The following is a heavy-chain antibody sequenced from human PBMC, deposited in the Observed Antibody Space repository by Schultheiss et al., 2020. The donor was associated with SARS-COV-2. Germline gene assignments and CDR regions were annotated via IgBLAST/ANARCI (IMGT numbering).Heavy chain of an antibody. V-gene: IGHV3-7*04. CDR1: GFSFSSYG. CDR2: INENGRER. CDR3: ARDDI. J-gene: IGHJ3*02. Sequence: GESLKISCAASGFSFSSYGIHWVRQAPGKGLERVANINENGRERSYLDSVRGRFTISRDNAKNSLYLQMNDLRAEDTAVYYCARDDIWGQGAMVTVSS.